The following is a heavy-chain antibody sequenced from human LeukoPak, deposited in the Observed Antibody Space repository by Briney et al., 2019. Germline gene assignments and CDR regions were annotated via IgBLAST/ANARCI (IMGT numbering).Heavy chain of an antibody. CDR3: ARGPYCSSTSCLENYYYYYMDV. V-gene: IGHV1-8*03. CDR2: MNPNSGNT. Sequence: ASVKVSCKASGYTFTSYDINWVRQATGQGLEWMGWMNPNSGNTGYAQKFQGRVTITRNTSISTAYMELSSLRSEDTAVYYCARGPYCSSTSCLENYYYYYMDVWGKGTTVTVSS. D-gene: IGHD2-2*01. J-gene: IGHJ6*03. CDR1: GYTFTSYD.